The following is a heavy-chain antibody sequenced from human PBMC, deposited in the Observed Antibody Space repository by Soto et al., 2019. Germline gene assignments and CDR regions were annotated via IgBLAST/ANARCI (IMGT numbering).Heavy chain of an antibody. Sequence: QVQLVQSGPEVKKPGASVKVSCKASGYTFTNYGISWVRQAPGQGLEWMGWISAYNGNTNYAQKVQGRVTMTTDTSTSTAYMELRSLRSDDTAVYFCARDFKRYSGSYYFDYWGQGTLVTVSP. CDR1: GYTFTNYG. CDR2: ISAYNGNT. J-gene: IGHJ4*02. D-gene: IGHD1-26*01. CDR3: ARDFKRYSGSYYFDY. V-gene: IGHV1-18*01.